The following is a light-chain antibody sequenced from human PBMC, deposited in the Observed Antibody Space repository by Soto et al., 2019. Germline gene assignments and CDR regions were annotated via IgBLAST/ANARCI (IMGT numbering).Light chain of an antibody. CDR2: DAS. J-gene: IGKJ2*01. Sequence: DIQMTQSPSTLSASVGDRVTITCRASQSISSWLAWYQQKPGKAPKLLIYDASSLESGVPLRFSGRLSAPEFTPNISSLQHHHFTHYYCQQYNRYPYKFAQGTK. CDR1: QSISSW. V-gene: IGKV1-5*01. CDR3: QQYNRYPYK.